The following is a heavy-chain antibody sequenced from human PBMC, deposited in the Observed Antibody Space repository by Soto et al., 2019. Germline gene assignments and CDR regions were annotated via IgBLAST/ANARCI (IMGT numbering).Heavy chain of an antibody. CDR3: ARVEGVDWNYPDYYYYYGMDV. D-gene: IGHD1-7*01. Sequence: EASVKVSCKASGGTFSSYAISWVRQAPGQGLEWMGGIIPIFGTANYAQKFQGRVTITADESTSTAYMELSSLRSEDTAVYYCARVEGVDWNYPDYYYYYGMDVWGQGTTVTVSS. J-gene: IGHJ6*02. V-gene: IGHV1-69*13. CDR2: IIPIFGTA. CDR1: GGTFSSYA.